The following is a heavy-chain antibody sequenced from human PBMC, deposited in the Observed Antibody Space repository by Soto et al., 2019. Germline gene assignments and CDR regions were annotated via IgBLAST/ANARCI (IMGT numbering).Heavy chain of an antibody. V-gene: IGHV3-30*18. CDR2: ISYDESGR. Sequence: QVQLVESGGNVVQPGRSLRLSCAASGFSFSSYGMHWVRQAPGKGLEWVAVISYDESGRYYADSVKGRFTISRDNSKNTLDLQMNSLRAEDTAVYYCAKEVGGWFFDYWGQGTLVTVSS. D-gene: IGHD2-15*01. CDR3: AKEVGGWFFDY. J-gene: IGHJ4*02. CDR1: GFSFSSYG.